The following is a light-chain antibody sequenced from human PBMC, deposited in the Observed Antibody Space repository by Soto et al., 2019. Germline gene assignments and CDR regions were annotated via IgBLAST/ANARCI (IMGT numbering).Light chain of an antibody. Sequence: QSALTQPPSASGSPGQSVTISCTRTSSDAGGYNYVSWYQHHPGKAPKLVIYEVNKRPSGVLDRFSGSKSGNTASLTVSGLQAEDEADYYCSSDAGSNNLVFGGGTKLTVL. V-gene: IGLV2-8*01. CDR3: SSDAGSNNLV. CDR2: EVN. CDR1: SSDAGGYNY. J-gene: IGLJ2*01.